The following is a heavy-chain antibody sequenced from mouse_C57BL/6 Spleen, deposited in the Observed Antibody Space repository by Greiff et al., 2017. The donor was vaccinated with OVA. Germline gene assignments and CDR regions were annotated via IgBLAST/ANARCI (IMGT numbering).Heavy chain of an antibody. CDR1: GFTFSSYA. J-gene: IGHJ3*01. CDR3: AREDGSSSAWFAY. CDR2: ISDGGSYT. V-gene: IGHV5-4*01. Sequence: EVQGVESGGGLVKPGGSLKLSCAASGFTFSSYAMSWVRQTPEKRLEWVATISDGGSYTYYPDNVKGRFTISRDNAKNNLYLQMSHLKSEDTAMYYCAREDGSSSAWFAYWGQGTLVTVSA. D-gene: IGHD1-1*01.